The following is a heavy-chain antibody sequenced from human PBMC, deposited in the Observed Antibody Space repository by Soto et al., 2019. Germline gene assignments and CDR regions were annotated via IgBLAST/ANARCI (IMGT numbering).Heavy chain of an antibody. CDR3: ARDLASGWYGSGAFDI. D-gene: IGHD6-19*01. V-gene: IGHV4-30-2*01. CDR1: GGSISSGGYS. CDR2: IYHSGST. J-gene: IGHJ3*02. Sequence: SETLSLTCAVSGGSISSGGYSWSWIRQPPGKGLEWIGYIYHSGSTYYNPSLKSRVTISVDTSKNQFSLKLSSVTAADTAVYYCARDLASGWYGSGAFDIWGQGTMVTVSS.